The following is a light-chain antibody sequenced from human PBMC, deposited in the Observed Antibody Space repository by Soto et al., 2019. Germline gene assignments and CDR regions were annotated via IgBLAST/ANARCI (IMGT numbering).Light chain of an antibody. V-gene: IGLV2-14*01. CDR3: SSYTSSSLYV. J-gene: IGLJ1*01. CDR2: DVS. Sequence: QSALTQPASVSGSPGQSITITFTGTSSDVGGYNYVSWYQQHPGKAPKLMIYDVSNRPSGVYNRFSGSKSGNTASLTISGLQAEDEADYYCSSYTSSSLYVFGTGTKLNVL. CDR1: SSDVGGYNY.